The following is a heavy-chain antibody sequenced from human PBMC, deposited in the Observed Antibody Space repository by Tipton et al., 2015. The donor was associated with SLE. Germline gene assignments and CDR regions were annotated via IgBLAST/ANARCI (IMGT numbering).Heavy chain of an antibody. CDR3: ARGATGDSSSWFRAFDI. Sequence: TLSLTCIVSGDSISSSSYYWSWIRQSPGKGLEWIGYISYSGSTNYNPSLKSRVTISVDTSKNQFSLKLSSVTAADTAVYYCARGATGDSSSWFRAFDIWGQGTMVTVSS. CDR2: ISYSGST. D-gene: IGHD6-13*01. CDR1: GDSISSSSYY. V-gene: IGHV4-61*05. J-gene: IGHJ3*02.